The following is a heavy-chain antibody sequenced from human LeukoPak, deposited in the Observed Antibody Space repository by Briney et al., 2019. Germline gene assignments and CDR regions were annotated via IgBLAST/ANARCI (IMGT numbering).Heavy chain of an antibody. J-gene: IGHJ4*02. CDR1: GGSFSGYY. V-gene: IGHV4-34*01. CDR3: ARGFYSTPPYYFDY. D-gene: IGHD6-13*01. Sequence: SGTLSLTCAVYGGSFSGYYWSWIRQPPGKGLEWIGEINHSGSTNYNPSLKSRVTISVDTSKNQFSLKLSSVTAADTAVYYCARGFYSTPPYYFDYWGQGTLVTVSS. CDR2: INHSGST.